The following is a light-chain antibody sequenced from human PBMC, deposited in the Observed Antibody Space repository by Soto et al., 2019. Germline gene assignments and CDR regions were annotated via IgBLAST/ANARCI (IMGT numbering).Light chain of an antibody. CDR1: SSNIGTYS. CDR3: SSWDDSLNDPGVL. J-gene: IGLJ2*01. V-gene: IGLV1-44*01. Sequence: QSVLTQPPSASGTPGQRVTISCSGGSSNIGTYSVNWYQQVPGTAPRLLIYTNDQRPSGVPDRFFGSRSGTSASLAISDLQSDDEADYFCSSWDDSLNDPGVLFGGGTQLTVL. CDR2: TND.